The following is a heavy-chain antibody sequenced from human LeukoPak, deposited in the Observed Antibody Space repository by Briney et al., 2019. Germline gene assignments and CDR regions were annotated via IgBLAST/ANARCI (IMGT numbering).Heavy chain of an antibody. Sequence: SVKVSCKATGGTFTSYAISWVRQAPGQGLEWMGGSIPIFGTANYAQKFQGRVTITADESTRTAYMELSSLRSEDTAVYYCAEADCSSTSCYSDYYYYGMDVWGQGTTVTVSS. CDR2: SIPIFGTA. V-gene: IGHV1-69*13. CDR3: AEADCSSTSCYSDYYYYGMDV. J-gene: IGHJ6*02. D-gene: IGHD2-2*01. CDR1: GGTFTSYA.